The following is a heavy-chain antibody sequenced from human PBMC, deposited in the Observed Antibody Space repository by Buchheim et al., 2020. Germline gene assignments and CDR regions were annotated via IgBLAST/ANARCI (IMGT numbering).Heavy chain of an antibody. J-gene: IGHJ6*02. D-gene: IGHD3-3*01. Sequence: QLQESGSGLVKPSQTLSLTCAVSGGSINNGAYSWSWIRQPPGKGLEWIGYIFHSGSTYYNPSLKSRVSMSVDRSKNQFSLNLSSVTAADTAVYFCARTVSIFGVVGNYGMEVWGQGTT. CDR2: IFHSGST. CDR1: GGSINNGAYS. V-gene: IGHV4-30-2*01. CDR3: ARTVSIFGVVGNYGMEV.